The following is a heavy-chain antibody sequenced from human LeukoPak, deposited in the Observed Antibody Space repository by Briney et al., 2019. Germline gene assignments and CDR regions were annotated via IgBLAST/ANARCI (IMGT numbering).Heavy chain of an antibody. Sequence: GGSLRLSCAASGFTFSAYWMHWVRQVPGKGLEWVASIKQDGNVKYYVDSVKGRFTISRDNAKNSLYLQMDSLRAEDTALYYCASGFGDDWGQGTLVTVSS. V-gene: IGHV3-7*01. CDR1: GFTFSAYW. CDR2: IKQDGNVK. J-gene: IGHJ4*02. CDR3: ASGFGDD. D-gene: IGHD3-10*01.